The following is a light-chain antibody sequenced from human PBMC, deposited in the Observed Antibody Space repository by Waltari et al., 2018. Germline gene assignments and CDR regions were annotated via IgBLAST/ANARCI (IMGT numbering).Light chain of an antibody. Sequence: QSALSQPASVSWSSGQPSAISCTGRCGDIHTYVFVSWYQQHPGEAPKPNIYDDFNRPSGISGRCSGSKSGNTASLTITGLQTDDEANDDCSSYSDSSTPVVFGGGTTVTVL. CDR1: CGDIHTYVF. CDR2: DDF. V-gene: IGLV2-14*03. J-gene: IGLJ2*01. CDR3: SSYSDSSTPVV.